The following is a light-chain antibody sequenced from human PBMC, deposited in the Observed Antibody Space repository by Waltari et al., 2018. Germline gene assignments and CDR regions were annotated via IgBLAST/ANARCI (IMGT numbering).Light chain of an antibody. V-gene: IGKV3-20*01. CDR2: DAS. CDR1: KSVGRS. CDR3: QMYVRLPAT. Sequence: EIAWTQSPGYLPLSPGDRATQSCRASKSVGRSLCGYPQKHGQAPRRLLYDASTRATGIPDRFSGGGSGTDFSLTISRLEPEDFAVYYCQMYVRLPATFGQGTKVEI. J-gene: IGKJ1*01.